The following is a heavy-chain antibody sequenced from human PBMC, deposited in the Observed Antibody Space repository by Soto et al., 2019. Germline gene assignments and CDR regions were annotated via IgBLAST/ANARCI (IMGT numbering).Heavy chain of an antibody. CDR3: DSDVRGEFDY. Sequence: KPSETLSLTCTVSGGSISSSDYYWGWIRQPPGKGLEWIGSIYYSGSTYYNPSLKSRVTISVNTSKNQFSLKLSSVTAADSAVYYGDSDVRGEFDYWGQGTLVTVSS. CDR2: IYYSGST. D-gene: IGHD3-10*02. V-gene: IGHV4-39*01. J-gene: IGHJ4*02. CDR1: GGSISSSDYY.